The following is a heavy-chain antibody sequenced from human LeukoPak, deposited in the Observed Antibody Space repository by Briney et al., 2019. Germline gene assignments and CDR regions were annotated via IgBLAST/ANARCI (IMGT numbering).Heavy chain of an antibody. CDR3: ATSGWYLLPGVY. CDR1: GFTFSDYS. Sequence: PGGSLRLSCAASGFTFSDYSMNWVRQAPGRGLEWVSSISSSGTYIYYADSMKGRFTISRDNAKNSLFLQMNSLRAEDTAVYYCATSGWYLLPGVYWGQGTLVTVSS. D-gene: IGHD6-19*01. J-gene: IGHJ4*02. V-gene: IGHV3-21*01. CDR2: ISSSGTYI.